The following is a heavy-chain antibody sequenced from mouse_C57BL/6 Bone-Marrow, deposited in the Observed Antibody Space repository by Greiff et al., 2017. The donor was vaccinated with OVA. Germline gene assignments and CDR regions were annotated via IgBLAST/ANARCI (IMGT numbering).Heavy chain of an antibody. CDR2: IWSGGST. D-gene: IGHD4-1*01. CDR1: GFSLTSYG. J-gene: IGHJ3*01. Sequence: QVQLKESGPGLVQPSQSLSITCTVSGFSLTSYGVHWVRQSPGKGLEWLGVIWSGGSTDYNAAFISRLSISKDNSTSQVFFKMNSLQADDTAIYYCARWDFAYWGQGTLVTVSA. V-gene: IGHV2-2*01. CDR3: ARWDFAY.